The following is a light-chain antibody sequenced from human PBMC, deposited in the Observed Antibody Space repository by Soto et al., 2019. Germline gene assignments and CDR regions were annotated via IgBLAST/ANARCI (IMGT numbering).Light chain of an antibody. CDR3: QKYNSAPRT. CDR2: DAS. V-gene: IGKV1-39*01. J-gene: IGKJ1*01. CDR1: QSISTY. Sequence: IQMTQSPSSLFAHVGNRVTITCWASQSISTYLNWYQKKPGKAPNLLIYDASRLQSGVPSRFSGSGSGTDFTLTISSLQPEDVATYYCQKYNSAPRTFGQGTKVDIK.